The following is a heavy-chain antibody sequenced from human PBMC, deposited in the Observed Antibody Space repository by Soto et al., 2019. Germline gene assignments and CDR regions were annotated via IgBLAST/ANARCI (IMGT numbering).Heavy chain of an antibody. D-gene: IGHD2-2*01. CDR3: ATSVGCSSTSCYGGYYYYMDV. Sequence: QVQLVQSGAEVKKPGSSVKVSCKASGGTFSSYTISWVRQAPGQGLEWMGRIIPILGIANYAQKFQGRVTITADKSTSTAYMELSSLRSEDTAVYYCATSVGCSSTSCYGGYYYYMDVWGKGTTVTVSS. CDR1: GGTFSSYT. J-gene: IGHJ6*03. CDR2: IIPILGIA. V-gene: IGHV1-69*02.